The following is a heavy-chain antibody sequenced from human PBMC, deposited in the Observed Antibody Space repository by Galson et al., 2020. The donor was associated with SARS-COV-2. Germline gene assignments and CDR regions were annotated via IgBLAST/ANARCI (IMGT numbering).Heavy chain of an antibody. J-gene: IGHJ3*01. D-gene: IGHD3-3*01. CDR1: GFTFSSYG. CDR3: AKDPIRGDQDDFWSGYYQSGFDV. CDR2: ISYDGDKK. V-gene: IGHV3-30*18. Sequence: GGSLRLSCAASGFTFSSYGVHWVRQAPGKGLEWVAFISYDGDKKYYGDSVQGRFTISRDNSKNTLFLQMNSLRADDTAVYYCAKDPIRGDQDDFWSGYYQSGFDVWGQGTMVTVSS.